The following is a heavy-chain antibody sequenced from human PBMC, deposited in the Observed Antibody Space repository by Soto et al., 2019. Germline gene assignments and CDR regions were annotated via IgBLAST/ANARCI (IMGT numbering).Heavy chain of an antibody. D-gene: IGHD6-19*01. CDR3: AMLGGWSGGSSGMDV. CDR2: IRRKANSYTT. CDR1: GLIFSDYH. Sequence: EVQLVESGGGLVQPGGSLRLSCAASGLIFSDYHMDWVRQAPGKGLEWVGRIRRKANSYTTEYAASVKGRFTISRDDSKNSLYLQMNSLKSEDTAVYYCAMLGGWSGGSSGMDVWGQGTTVNGSS. J-gene: IGHJ6*02. V-gene: IGHV3-72*01.